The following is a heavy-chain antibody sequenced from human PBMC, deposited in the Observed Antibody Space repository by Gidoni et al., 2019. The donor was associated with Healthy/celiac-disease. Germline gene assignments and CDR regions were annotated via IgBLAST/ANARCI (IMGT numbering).Heavy chain of an antibody. CDR2: IYYSGST. CDR3: ARGQTYYYDSSGYSLTSFDY. D-gene: IGHD3-22*01. J-gene: IGHJ4*02. CDR1: GGSISSGGYY. Sequence: QVQLQESGPGLVKPSQTLSLTCTVSGGSISSGGYYWSWIRQHPGKGLEWIGYIYYSGSTYYNPSLKSRVTISVDTSKNQFYLKLSSVTAADTAVYYCARGQTYYYDSSGYSLTSFDYWGQGTLVTVSS. V-gene: IGHV4-31*03.